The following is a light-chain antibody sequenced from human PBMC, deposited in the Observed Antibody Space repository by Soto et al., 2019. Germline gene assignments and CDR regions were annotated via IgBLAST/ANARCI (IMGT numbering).Light chain of an antibody. Sequence: QSALTQPASVSGSPGQSITISCTGTSSVVGGYNYVSWYQQHPGKAPKLMIYDVSNRPSGVSNRFSGSKSGNTASLTISGIQAEDEADHYCSSYTSSSTYVFGTGTKVTVL. J-gene: IGLJ1*01. CDR3: SSYTSSSTYV. CDR1: SSVVGGYNY. CDR2: DVS. V-gene: IGLV2-14*01.